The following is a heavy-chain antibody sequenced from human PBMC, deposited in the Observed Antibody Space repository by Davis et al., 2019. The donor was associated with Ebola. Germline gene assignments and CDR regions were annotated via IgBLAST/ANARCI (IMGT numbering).Heavy chain of an antibody. CDR1: GYSFSSYG. CDR3: ARDLGMIAAAGYFDY. D-gene: IGHD6-13*01. J-gene: IGHJ4*02. CDR2: FSAHNGNI. V-gene: IGHV1-18*01. Sequence: ASVKVSCKASGYSFSSYGFSWVRQAPGQGLEWVGWFSAHNGNIYYAQKFQGRVAMTSSSTAYMELRSLRSDDTAVYYCARDLGMIAAAGYFDYWGQGTLVTVSS.